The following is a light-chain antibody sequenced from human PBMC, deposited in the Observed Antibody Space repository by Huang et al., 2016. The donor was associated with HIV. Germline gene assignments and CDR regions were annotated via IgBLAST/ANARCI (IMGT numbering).Light chain of an antibody. CDR1: QSLNKF. V-gene: IGKV3-11*01. CDR2: NAT. J-gene: IGKJ4*01. CDR3: QQRSSSLT. Sequence: IVLTQSPATLSLSPGERATLSCRASQSLNKFLAWYQQIPGQAPRLLIYNATDRATGVPAMFSGGGSGTDFTLTITDLKAEDCAIYYCQQRSSSLTFGGGTKVEIK.